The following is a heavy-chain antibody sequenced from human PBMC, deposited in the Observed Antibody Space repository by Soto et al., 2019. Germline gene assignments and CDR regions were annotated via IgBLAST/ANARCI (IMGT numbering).Heavy chain of an antibody. V-gene: IGHV1-69*13. Sequence: ASVKVSCKASGGTFSSSAISWVLQAPGQGLEWMGGIIPIFGTANYAQKFQGRVTITADESTSTAYMELSSLRSEDTAVYYCARGGACYSGGYCRHCGMYVWGQGSKVAFS. J-gene: IGHJ6*02. CDR1: GGTFSSSA. D-gene: IGHD1-26*01. CDR3: ARGGACYSGGYCRHCGMYV. CDR2: IIPIFGTA.